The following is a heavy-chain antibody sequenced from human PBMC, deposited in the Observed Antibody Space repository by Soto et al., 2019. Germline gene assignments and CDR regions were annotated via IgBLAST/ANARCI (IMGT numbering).Heavy chain of an antibody. CDR3: ASTEDFFDY. Sequence: TWCVSDVSLISGGDCWSRNRQHPGKGLEWIGYIFYSGSTDYNPSLKSRVNISVDTSKNQFSLKLSAVTAADTAVYYCASTEDFFDYWGQGTLVPGSS. CDR1: DVSLISGGDC. J-gene: IGHJ4*02. CDR2: IFYSGST. V-gene: IGHV4-31*02.